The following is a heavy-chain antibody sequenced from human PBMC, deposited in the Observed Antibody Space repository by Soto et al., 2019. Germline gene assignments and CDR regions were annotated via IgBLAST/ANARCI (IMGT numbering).Heavy chain of an antibody. J-gene: IGHJ6*02. CDR3: ARGGLRYYYYYGMDV. CDR1: GGSFSGYY. V-gene: IGHV4-34*01. Sequence: QVQLQQWGAGLLKPSETLSLTCAVHGGSFSGYYWSWIRQPPGKGLEWIGEINHSGSTNYNPSLKTRVTISVDTSKNQFSLKLSSVTAADTAVYYCARGGLRYYYYYGMDVWGQGTTVTVSS. CDR2: INHSGST.